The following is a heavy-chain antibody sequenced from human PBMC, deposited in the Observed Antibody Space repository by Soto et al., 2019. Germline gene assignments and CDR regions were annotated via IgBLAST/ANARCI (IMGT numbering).Heavy chain of an antibody. J-gene: IGHJ4*02. V-gene: IGHV1-3*01. Sequence: ASVKVSCKASGYTFTSNAMHWVRQAPGQRLEWMGWINAGNGNTKYSQKFQGRVTITRDTSASTAYMELSSLRSEDTAVYYCARSAMDYDILTGYYIPPNFDYWGQGTLVTVSS. CDR3: ARSAMDYDILTGYYIPPNFDY. CDR2: INAGNGNT. D-gene: IGHD3-9*01. CDR1: GYTFTSNA.